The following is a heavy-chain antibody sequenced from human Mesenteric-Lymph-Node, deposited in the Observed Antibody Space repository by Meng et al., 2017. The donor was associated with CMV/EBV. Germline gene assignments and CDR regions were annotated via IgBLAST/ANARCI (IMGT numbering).Heavy chain of an antibody. V-gene: IGHV3-30*01. J-gene: IGHJ4*02. CDR3: ARAEYYYDSSDY. D-gene: IGHD3-22*01. CDR2: ISYDGSNR. Sequence: QVLEAGGGVVQHGSFLRLPFDAFGFSFSSYAMHRGRQAPGKGLEWVAVISYDGSNRYYADSVKGRFTISRDNSKNTLYLQMNRLRAEDTAVYYCARAEYYYDSSDYWGQGTLVTVSS. CDR1: GFSFSSYA.